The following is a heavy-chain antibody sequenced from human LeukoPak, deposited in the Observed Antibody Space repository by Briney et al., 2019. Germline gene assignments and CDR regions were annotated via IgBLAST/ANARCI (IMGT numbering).Heavy chain of an antibody. V-gene: IGHV1-69*13. CDR3: ARDDWLRYCSGDSCRFDP. CDR2: IIPIFGTA. CDR1: GGTFSSYA. J-gene: IGHJ5*02. D-gene: IGHD2-15*01. Sequence: SVKVSCKASGGTFSSYAISWVRQARGQGLEWMGGIIPIFGTANYAQNFQGRVTITADESTSTAYMELSSLRSDDTAVYYCARDDWLRYCSGDSCRFDPWGQGTRVTVSS.